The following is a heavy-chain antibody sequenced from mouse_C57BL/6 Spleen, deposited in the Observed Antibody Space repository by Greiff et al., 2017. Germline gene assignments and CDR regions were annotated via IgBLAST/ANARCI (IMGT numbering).Heavy chain of an antibody. Sequence: VQLQESGAELARPGASVKMSCKASGYTFTSYTMHWVKQRPGQGLEWIGYINPSSGYTKYNQKFKDKATLTADKSSSTAYMQLSSLTSEDSAVYYCARMGAGTNWGQGTTLTVSS. V-gene: IGHV1-4*01. CDR3: ARMGAGTN. J-gene: IGHJ2*01. CDR1: GYTFTSYT. CDR2: INPSSGYT. D-gene: IGHD4-1*01.